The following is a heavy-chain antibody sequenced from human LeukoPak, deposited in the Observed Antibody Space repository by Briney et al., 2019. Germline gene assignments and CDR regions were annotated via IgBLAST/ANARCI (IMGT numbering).Heavy chain of an antibody. CDR1: SGSISSTSHF. J-gene: IGHJ3*02. D-gene: IGHD2-2*01. V-gene: IGHV4-39*01. CDR3: ARVGGEGYCSSTSCHGAFDI. CDR2: IYNTGNT. Sequence: SETLSLTCTVSSGSISSTSHFWAWVRQPPGKGLEWIANIYNTGNTYYNPSLMSRVTISVDTSKNQFTLKVTSVTAADTAVFYCARVGGEGYCSSTSCHGAFDIWGQGTMVTVSS.